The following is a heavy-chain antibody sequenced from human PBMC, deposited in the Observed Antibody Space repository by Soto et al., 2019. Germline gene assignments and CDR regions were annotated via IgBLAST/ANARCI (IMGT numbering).Heavy chain of an antibody. Sequence: QVQLQESGPGLVKPSDTLSLTCTVSGGSLRSYYWSWIRQPPGKGLEWIGYIYYTGSTNYNPSLKGRVTISVDMSKNQFSLKLRSVAAADTAVYYCARGGVSRVRNDYWGQGALVTVSS. V-gene: IGHV4-59*07. CDR2: IYYTGST. CDR3: ARGGVSRVRNDY. D-gene: IGHD3-10*01. J-gene: IGHJ4*02. CDR1: GGSLRSYY.